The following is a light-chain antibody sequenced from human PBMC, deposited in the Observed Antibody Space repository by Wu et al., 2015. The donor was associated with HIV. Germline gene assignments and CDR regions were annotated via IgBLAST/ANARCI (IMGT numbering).Light chain of an antibody. CDR3: QQRISWPLT. Sequence: SCRASQSVASFLAWYQQKPGQAPRLLMYGASNRATGIPARFSGSGSGTDFTLIISSLEPEDFAVYYCQQRISWPLTFGGGTKVEIK. V-gene: IGKV3-11*01. CDR1: QSVASF. J-gene: IGKJ4*01. CDR2: GAS.